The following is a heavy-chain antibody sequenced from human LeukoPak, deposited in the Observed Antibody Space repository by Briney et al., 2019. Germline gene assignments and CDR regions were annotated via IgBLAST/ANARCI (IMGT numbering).Heavy chain of an antibody. CDR3: ARGYYGMDV. CDR2: INPKTGDT. Sequence: ASVKVSCKASGYTFTGQYLYWARQTPGQGLEWMGWINPKTGDTDSAQNFQGRVTMTRDTSITTVYMELSSLASDDTAVYYCARGYYGMDVWGQGTTVTVSS. CDR1: GYTFTGQY. V-gene: IGHV1-2*02. J-gene: IGHJ6*02.